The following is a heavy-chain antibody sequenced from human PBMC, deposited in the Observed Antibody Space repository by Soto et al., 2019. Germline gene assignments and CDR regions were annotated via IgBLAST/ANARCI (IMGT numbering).Heavy chain of an antibody. J-gene: IGHJ4*02. V-gene: IGHV1-2*02. CDR2: INPNSGGT. Sequence: EASVKVSCKASGYTFTGYYMHWVRQAPGQGLEWMGWINPNSGGTNYAQKFQGRVTMTRDTSISTAYMELSRLRSDDTAVYYCARLLDYGDYPTDYWGQGTLVTVSS. CDR3: ARLLDYGDYPTDY. D-gene: IGHD4-17*01. CDR1: GYTFTGYY.